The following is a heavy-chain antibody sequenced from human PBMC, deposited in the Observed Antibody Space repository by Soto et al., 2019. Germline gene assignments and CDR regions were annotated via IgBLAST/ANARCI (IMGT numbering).Heavy chain of an antibody. D-gene: IGHD6-13*01. Sequence: PGESLKISCKGSGYSFTSYWIGWVRQMPGKGLEWMGIIYPGDSDTRYSPAFQGQVTISADKSISTAYLQWSSLKASDTAMYYCARHLGAAAGPLYGMDVWGQGTTVTVSS. CDR2: IYPGDSDT. CDR3: ARHLGAAAGPLYGMDV. CDR1: GYSFTSYW. V-gene: IGHV5-51*01. J-gene: IGHJ6*02.